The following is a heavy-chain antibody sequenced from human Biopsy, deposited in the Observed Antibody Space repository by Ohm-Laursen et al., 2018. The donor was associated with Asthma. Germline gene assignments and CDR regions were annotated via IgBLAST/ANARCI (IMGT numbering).Heavy chain of an antibody. D-gene: IGHD3-16*01. CDR3: ARRGGVRRYFDY. J-gene: IGHJ4*02. V-gene: IGHV4-30-4*01. Sequence: SQTLSLTWTVSRGSISSGAYYWSWVRQPPGKGLEWIGYIYYIGSTYYNPSLKSRVAISLDTSKNQFSLKLSSVTAADTAVYFCARRGGVRRYFDYWGQGTLATVSS. CDR2: IYYIGST. CDR1: RGSISSGAYY.